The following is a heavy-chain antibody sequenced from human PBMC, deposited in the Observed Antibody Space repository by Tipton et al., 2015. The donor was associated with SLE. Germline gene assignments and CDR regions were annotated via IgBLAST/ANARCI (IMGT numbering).Heavy chain of an antibody. CDR1: GFAFSSYS. Sequence: SLRLSCAASGFAFSSYSMNWVRQAPGKGLEWVSYISSSSSTIYYADSVKGRFTISRDNAKNSLYLQMNSLRAEDTAVYYCARDGSGSAHYYYYGMDVGGQGTTVTVPS. V-gene: IGHV3-48*01. CDR2: ISSSSSTI. J-gene: IGHJ6*02. D-gene: IGHD3-10*01. CDR3: ARDGSGSAHYYYYGMDV.